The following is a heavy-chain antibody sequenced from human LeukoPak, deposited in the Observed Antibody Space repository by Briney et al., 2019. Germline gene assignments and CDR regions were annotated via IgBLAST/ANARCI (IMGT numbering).Heavy chain of an antibody. V-gene: IGHV4-31*03. CDR2: IHYSGST. CDR1: GDSISSGGYY. J-gene: IGHJ4*02. Sequence: SQTLSLTCTVSGDSISSGGYYWSWIRQHPGKGLEWIGYIHYSGSTYHNSSLKSRVTISMYTSKNQFSLKLSSVTAADTAVYYCARDSYGSGTYLLWGQGTLVTVSS. CDR3: ARDSYGSGTYLL. D-gene: IGHD3-10*01.